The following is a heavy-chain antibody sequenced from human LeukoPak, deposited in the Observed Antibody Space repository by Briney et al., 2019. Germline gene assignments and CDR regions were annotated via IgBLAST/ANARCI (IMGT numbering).Heavy chain of an antibody. CDR2: INTNTGNP. D-gene: IGHD6-19*01. CDR1: GYTFTSYN. V-gene: IGHV7-4-1*02. CDR3: ARNGYSSGWVYYYYMDV. J-gene: IGHJ6*03. Sequence: GASVKVSCKASGYTFTSYNMNWVRQAPGQGLEWMGWINTNTGNPTYAQGFTGRFVFSLDTSVSTAYLQISSLKAEDTAVYYCARNGYSSGWVYYYYMDVWGKGTTVTVSS.